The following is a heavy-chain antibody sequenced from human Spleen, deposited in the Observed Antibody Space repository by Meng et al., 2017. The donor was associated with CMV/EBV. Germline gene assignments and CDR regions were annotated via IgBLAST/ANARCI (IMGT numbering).Heavy chain of an antibody. CDR1: GGTFSSNG. CDR2: ITPIFGTS. J-gene: IGHJ6*02. Sequence: CKASGGTFSSNGISWVRQAPGQGLEWMGGITPIFGTSNYAQKFQGRVTITTDESTRTAYMELSRLTSEDTAVYYCVTARFLGGSLAWGQGTTVTVSS. V-gene: IGHV1-69*05. CDR3: VTARFLGGSLA. D-gene: IGHD1-26*01.